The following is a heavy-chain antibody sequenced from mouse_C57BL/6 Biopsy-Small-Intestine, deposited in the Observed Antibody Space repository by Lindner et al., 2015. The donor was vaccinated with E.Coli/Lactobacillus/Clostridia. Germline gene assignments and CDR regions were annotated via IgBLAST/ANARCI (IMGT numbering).Heavy chain of an antibody. D-gene: IGHD1-1*01. V-gene: IGHV1-4*01. J-gene: IGHJ4*01. CDR1: GYTFTSYT. CDR3: AVLLHYYAMDY. Sequence: VQLQESGAELARPGASVKMSCKASGYTFTSYTMHWVKQRPGQGLEWIGYINPSSGYTKYNQKFKDKATLTADKSSSTAYMQLSSLTSEDSAVYYCAVLLHYYAMDYVGSRNLSHRLL. CDR2: INPSSGYT.